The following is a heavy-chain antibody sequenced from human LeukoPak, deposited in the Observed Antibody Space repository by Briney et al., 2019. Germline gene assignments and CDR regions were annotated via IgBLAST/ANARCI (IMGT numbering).Heavy chain of an antibody. D-gene: IGHD1-14*01. CDR3: AKDLIAGSPDYFDH. CDR2: TDGNNK. Sequence: GGSLRLSCVASGFAFTTYAVHWVRQAPGKGLEWVAVTDGNNKFYADSVMGRFTISSDKSTNTLYLQMNSLRPEETAVYYCAKDLIAGSPDYFDHWGQGTLVTVSS. J-gene: IGHJ4*02. V-gene: IGHV3-30*14. CDR1: GFAFTTYA.